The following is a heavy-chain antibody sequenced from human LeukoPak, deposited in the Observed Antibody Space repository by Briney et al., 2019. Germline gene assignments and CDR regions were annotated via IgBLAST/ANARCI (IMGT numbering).Heavy chain of an antibody. CDR2: INHSGST. V-gene: IGHV4-34*01. D-gene: IGHD6-6*01. Sequence: SETLSLTCAVYGGSYSGYYWSWIRQLPGQGLEWMGEINHSGSTNYNPSLTSRVTILVDTSKNQFSLKLSSVTAADTAVYYCARGIAARRGGYYYYGKDVWGQGTTVTVSS. CDR3: ARGIAARRGGYYYYGKDV. CDR1: GGSYSGYY. J-gene: IGHJ6*02.